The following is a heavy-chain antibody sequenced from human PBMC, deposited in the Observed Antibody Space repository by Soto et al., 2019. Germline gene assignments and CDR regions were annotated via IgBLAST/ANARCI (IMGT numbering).Heavy chain of an antibody. CDR3: ARYSGSYLSAYFYGMDV. CDR1: GFTFSDYY. CDR2: ISTVSSAT. J-gene: IGHJ6*02. Sequence: QVQLVESGGGLVKPGGSLRLSCAASGFTFSDYYMTWIRQAPGKGLEWVSFISTVSSATNYADSVKGRFTISRDNAKNLVYLQMESLIAEDTAVYYCARYSGSYLSAYFYGMDVWGQGATVTISS. D-gene: IGHD1-26*01. V-gene: IGHV3-11*06.